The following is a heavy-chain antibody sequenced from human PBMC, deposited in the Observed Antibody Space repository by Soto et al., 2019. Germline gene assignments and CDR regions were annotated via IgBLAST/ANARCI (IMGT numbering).Heavy chain of an antibody. CDR3: ARARLLWFGELLGPDDAFDI. CDR1: GGTFSSYT. D-gene: IGHD3-10*01. V-gene: IGHV1-69*02. J-gene: IGHJ3*02. CDR2: IIPILGIA. Sequence: GASVKVSCKASGGTFSSYTISWVRQAPGQGLEWMGRIIPILGIANYAQKFQGRVTITADKSTSTAYMELSSLRSEDTAVYYCARARLLWFGELLGPDDAFDIWGQGTMVTVSS.